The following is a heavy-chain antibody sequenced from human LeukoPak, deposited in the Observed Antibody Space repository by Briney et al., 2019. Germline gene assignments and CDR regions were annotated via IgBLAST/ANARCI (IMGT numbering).Heavy chain of an antibody. CDR2: IYSGGST. CDR1: GFTVSSNY. Sequence: GGSLRLSCAASGFTVSSNYMSWVRQAPGRGLEWVSVIYSGGSTYYADSVKGRFTITRVKSKDTLILQMNRMRAGDTAVYYCARGTVTMVDYWGQGTLVTVSS. V-gene: IGHV3-66*01. CDR3: ARGTVTMVDY. J-gene: IGHJ4*02. D-gene: IGHD3-10*01.